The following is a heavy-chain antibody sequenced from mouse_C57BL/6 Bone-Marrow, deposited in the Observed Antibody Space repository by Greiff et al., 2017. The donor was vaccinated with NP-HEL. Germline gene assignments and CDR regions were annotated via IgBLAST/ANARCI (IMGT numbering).Heavy chain of an antibody. V-gene: IGHV1-7*01. D-gene: IGHD1-1*01. CDR1: GYTFTSYW. CDR3: ARLYYGSFYAMDY. J-gene: IGHJ4*01. CDR2: INPSSGYT. Sequence: QVHVKQSGAELAKPGASVKLSCKASGYTFTSYWMHWVKQRPGQGLEWIGYINPSSGYTKYNQKFKDKATLTADKSSSTAYMQRGSLTYEDSAVYYCARLYYGSFYAMDYWGQGTSVTVSS.